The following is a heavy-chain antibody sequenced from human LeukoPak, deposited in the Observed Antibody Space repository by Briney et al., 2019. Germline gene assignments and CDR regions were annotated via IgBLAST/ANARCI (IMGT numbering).Heavy chain of an antibody. CDR2: INWNGGST. Sequence: GGSLRLSCAASGFTFDDYGMSWVRQAPGKGLEWVSGINWNGGSTGYADSVKGRFTISRDNAKNSLYLQMNSLRAEDTALYYCAKRGAEVGVSVAPGDYWGQGTLVTVSS. J-gene: IGHJ4*02. V-gene: IGHV3-20*04. CDR3: AKRGAEVGVSVAPGDY. D-gene: IGHD1-26*01. CDR1: GFTFDDYG.